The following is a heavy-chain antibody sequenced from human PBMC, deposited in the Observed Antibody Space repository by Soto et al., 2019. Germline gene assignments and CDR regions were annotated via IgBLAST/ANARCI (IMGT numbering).Heavy chain of an antibody. CDR2: ISGSGGST. CDR1: GFTFSSYA. CDR3: AKSGFGDFWSGYRGFDYYYMDV. D-gene: IGHD3-3*01. Sequence: EVQLLESGGGLVQPGGSLRLSCAASGFTFSSYAMSWVRQAPGKGLEWVSAISGSGGSTYYADSVKGRFTISRDNSKNTLYLQMNSLRAEDTAVYYCAKSGFGDFWSGYRGFDYYYMDVWGKGTTVTVSS. V-gene: IGHV3-23*01. J-gene: IGHJ6*03.